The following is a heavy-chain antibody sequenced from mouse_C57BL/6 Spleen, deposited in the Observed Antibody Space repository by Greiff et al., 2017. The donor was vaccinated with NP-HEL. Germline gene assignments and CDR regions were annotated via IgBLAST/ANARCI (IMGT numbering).Heavy chain of an antibody. CDR3: AREGETGYDY. D-gene: IGHD4-1*01. J-gene: IGHJ2*01. V-gene: IGHV3-6*01. Sequence: DVQLQESGPGLVKPSQSLSLTCSVTGYSITSGYYWNWIRQFPGNKLEWMGYISYDGSNNYNPSLKNRISITRDTSKNQFFLKLNSVTTEDTATYYCAREGETGYDYWGQGTTLTVSS. CDR2: ISYDGSN. CDR1: GYSITSGYY.